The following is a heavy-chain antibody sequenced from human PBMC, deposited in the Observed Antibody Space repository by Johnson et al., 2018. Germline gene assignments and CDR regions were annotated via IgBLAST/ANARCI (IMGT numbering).Heavy chain of an antibody. CDR2: IYPGDSDT. CDR1: EYNFANYW. D-gene: IGHD6-19*01. V-gene: IGHV5-51*03. CDR3: AKSNSGWSWDYYDN. Sequence: VQLQESGTEVKKPGESLRISCKGAEYNFANYWIAWVRQMPGKGLEWMGVIYPGDSDTPYSPSFQGHVTISADKSINTAYLQWSSLKASDTAVYYCAKSNSGWSWDYYDNWGQGTLVTVSS. J-gene: IGHJ4*02.